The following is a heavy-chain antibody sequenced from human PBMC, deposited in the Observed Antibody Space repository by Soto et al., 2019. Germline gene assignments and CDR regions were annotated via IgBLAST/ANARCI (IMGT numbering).Heavy chain of an antibody. J-gene: IGHJ4*02. CDR2: ISAYNGNT. D-gene: IGHD3-3*02. V-gene: IGHV1-18*04. CDR3: VRHFWSGYSEQNFDY. CDR1: GYTFTSYG. Sequence: QVQLVQSGAEVKKPGASVKVSCKASGYTFTSYGISWVRQAPGQGLEWMGWISAYNGNTNYAQKLQGRVTMTTDTSTSTAYMELRSLRSDDTAVYYCVRHFWSGYSEQNFDYWGQGTLVTVSS.